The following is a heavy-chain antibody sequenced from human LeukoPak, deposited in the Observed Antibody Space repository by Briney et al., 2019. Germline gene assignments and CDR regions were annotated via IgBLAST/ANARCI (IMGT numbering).Heavy chain of an antibody. J-gene: IGHJ5*02. CDR2: INPNSGGT. Sequence: ASVKVSCKASGYTFTDYYVHWVRQAPGQGLEWMGWINPNSGGTKYAQKFQGRVTMTRDTLITTAYMELSRLRSDDTAVYYCARAPPCSGGTGNCYTGYSWFDPWGQGALVTVSS. CDR3: ARAPPCSGGTGNCYTGYSWFDP. D-gene: IGHD2-15*01. CDR1: GYTFTDYY. V-gene: IGHV1-2*02.